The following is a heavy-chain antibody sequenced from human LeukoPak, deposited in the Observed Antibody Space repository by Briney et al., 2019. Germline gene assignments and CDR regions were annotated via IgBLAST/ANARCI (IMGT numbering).Heavy chain of an antibody. J-gene: IGHJ4*02. CDR3: ARGGWSLDY. CDR1: GGSISNYY. CDR2: IYSDGST. V-gene: IGHV4-59*01. Sequence: PSETLSLTCTVSGGSISNYYWSWVRQPPGKGLEWLGYIYSDGSTNYNPSLRSRVTISVDTSKNQFSLMLSSVTAADTAVYYCARGGWSLDYWGQGTLVTVSS. D-gene: IGHD6-19*01.